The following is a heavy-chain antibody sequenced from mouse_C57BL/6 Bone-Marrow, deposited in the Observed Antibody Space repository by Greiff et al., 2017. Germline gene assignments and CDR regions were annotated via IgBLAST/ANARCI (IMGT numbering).Heavy chain of an antibody. V-gene: IGHV1-50*01. J-gene: IGHJ2*01. Sequence: VQLQQPGAELVKPGASVKLSCKASGYTFTSYWMQWVKQRPGQGLEWMGEIDPSDSYTNYNQKFKGKATLTVDTSSSTAYMQLSSLTSEDSAVYYCAIYFDYWGQGTTLTVSS. CDR1: GYTFTSYW. CDR3: AIYFDY. CDR2: IDPSDSYT.